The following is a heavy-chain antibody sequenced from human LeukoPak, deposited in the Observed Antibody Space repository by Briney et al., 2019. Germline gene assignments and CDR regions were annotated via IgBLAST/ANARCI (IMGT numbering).Heavy chain of an antibody. J-gene: IGHJ5*02. CDR1: GGSISSYY. V-gene: IGHV4-59*12. D-gene: IGHD6-6*01. Sequence: PSETLSLTCTVSGGSISSYYWSWIRQPPGKGLEWIGYIYYSESTNYNPSLKSRVTISVDTSKNQFSLKLNSVTAADTAVYYCARVRVAARPFNWFDPWGQGTLVTVSS. CDR3: ARVRVAARPFNWFDP. CDR2: IYYSEST.